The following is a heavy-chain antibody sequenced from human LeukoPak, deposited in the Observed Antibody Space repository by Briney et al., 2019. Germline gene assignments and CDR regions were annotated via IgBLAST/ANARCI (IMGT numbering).Heavy chain of an antibody. V-gene: IGHV1-2*02. Sequence: SSVKVSCKASGYTFTSYAMHGVRQAPGQGLEWMGCITPGGGTNYLQKFQGRVAITWDTSITPAYMDLSRLTSDGTAVYYCARDRYGDGFAHFDYWGQGALVTVSS. D-gene: IGHD5-24*01. CDR3: ARDRYGDGFAHFDY. J-gene: IGHJ4*02. CDR1: GYTFTSYA. CDR2: ITPGGGT.